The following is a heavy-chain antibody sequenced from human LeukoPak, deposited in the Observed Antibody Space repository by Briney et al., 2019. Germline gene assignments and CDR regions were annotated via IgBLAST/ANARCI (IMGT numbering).Heavy chain of an antibody. Sequence: ASVKVSCKASGYTFTSYYMHWMRQAPGQGLEWMGIINPSGGSTSYAQKFQGRVTMTRDTSTSTVYMELSSLRSEDTAVYYCARDSNSSSWDGHLDYWGQGTLVTVSS. V-gene: IGHV1-46*01. D-gene: IGHD6-13*01. CDR1: GYTFTSYY. CDR3: ARDSNSSSWDGHLDY. CDR2: INPSGGST. J-gene: IGHJ4*02.